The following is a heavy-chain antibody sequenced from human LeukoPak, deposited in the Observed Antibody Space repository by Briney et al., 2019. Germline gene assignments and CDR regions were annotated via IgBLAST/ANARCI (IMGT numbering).Heavy chain of an antibody. CDR1: GGTFSSYA. Sequence: SVNVSCKASGGTFSSYAISWVRQAPGQGLEWMGGIIPIFGTASYAQKFQGRVTITTDESTSTAYMELSSLRSEVTAVFYCARTPGQPYCSSTSCYKGYFDYWGQGTLVTVSS. V-gene: IGHV1-69*05. CDR3: ARTPGQPYCSSTSCYKGYFDY. D-gene: IGHD2-2*02. J-gene: IGHJ4*02. CDR2: IIPIFGTA.